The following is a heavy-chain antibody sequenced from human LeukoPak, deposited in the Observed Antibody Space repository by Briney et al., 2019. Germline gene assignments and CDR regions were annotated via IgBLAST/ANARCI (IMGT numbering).Heavy chain of an antibody. CDR1: GFTFDDYG. V-gene: IGHV3-20*04. CDR2: INWNGGST. D-gene: IGHD1-7*01. CDR3: ARDKGELELPWFDP. J-gene: IGHJ5*02. Sequence: GGSLRLSCAASGFTFDDYGMSWVRQAPGKGLEWVSGINWNGGSTGYADSVKGRFTISRDNAKNSLYLQMNSLRAGDTALYYCARDKGELELPWFDPWGQGTLVTVSS.